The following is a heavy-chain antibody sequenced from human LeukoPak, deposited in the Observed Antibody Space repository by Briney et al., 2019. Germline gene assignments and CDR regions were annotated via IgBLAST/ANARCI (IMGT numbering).Heavy chain of an antibody. CDR2: ISYDGSNK. CDR3: AKPPGILTGYYPFDY. V-gene: IGHV3-30*18. Sequence: GRSLRLSCAASGFTFSSYGMHWVRQPPGKGREWEAVISYDGSNKYYADSVKGRFTISRDNSKNTLYLQMNSLRAEDTAVYYCAKPPGILTGYYPFDYWGQGTLVTVSS. CDR1: GFTFSSYG. J-gene: IGHJ4*02. D-gene: IGHD3-9*01.